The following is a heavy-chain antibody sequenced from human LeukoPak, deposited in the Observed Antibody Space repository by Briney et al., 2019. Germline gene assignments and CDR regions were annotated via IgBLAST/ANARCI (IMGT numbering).Heavy chain of an antibody. V-gene: IGHV4-34*01. CDR1: GGSFSGYY. CDR3: ARARNLSRNCSSTSCYLYYYYYMDV. J-gene: IGHJ6*03. Sequence: SETLSLTCAVYGGSFSGYYWSWIRQPPGKGLEWIGEINHSGSTNYNPSLKSRVTISVDTSKNQFSLKLSSVTAADTAVYYWARARNLSRNCSSTSCYLYYYYYMDVWGKGTTVTVSS. D-gene: IGHD2-2*01. CDR2: INHSGST.